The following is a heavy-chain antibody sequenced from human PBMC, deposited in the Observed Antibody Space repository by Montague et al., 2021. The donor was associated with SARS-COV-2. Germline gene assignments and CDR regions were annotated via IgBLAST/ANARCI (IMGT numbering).Heavy chain of an antibody. CDR2: IDWDDDK. CDR3: ARTHYDILPGYYYDMDV. J-gene: IGHJ6*02. D-gene: IGHD3-9*01. CDR1: GFSLSTSGMC. Sequence: PALVKPTQTLTLTCTFSGFSLSTSGMCVSWIRQPPGEALEWLARIDWDDDKYYSTSLKTRLTISKDTSKNQVVLTMTTMDPVDTATYYCARTHYDILPGYYYDMDVWGQGTTVTVSS. V-gene: IGHV2-70*11.